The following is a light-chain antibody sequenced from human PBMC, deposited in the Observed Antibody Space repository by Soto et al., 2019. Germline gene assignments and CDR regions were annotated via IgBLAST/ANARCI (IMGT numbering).Light chain of an antibody. J-gene: IGKJ3*01. Sequence: DIQMTQSPTSLSASVGDRVTITCRASQSISSYLNWYQQKPGKAPKLLIYAAISLQSGVPSRFSGGGFGTDFTLTISSLQPEDFATYYCQQSFSSLSTFGPGTKVDTK. V-gene: IGKV1-39*01. CDR3: QQSFSSLST. CDR2: AAI. CDR1: QSISSY.